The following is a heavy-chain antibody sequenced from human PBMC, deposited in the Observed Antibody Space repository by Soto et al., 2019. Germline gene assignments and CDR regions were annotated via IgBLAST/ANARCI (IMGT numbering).Heavy chain of an antibody. CDR2: ILPIFGTA. V-gene: IGHV1-69*06. Sequence: PSVKVSCKASGGTFSTSSINWLRQAPGQRPEWMVNILPIFGTADYAQKFQDRVTITADKSTDTAYMELRSLFSEDTAVYYCGRGHEYGGHYDAFDIWGQGTVVTVSS. D-gene: IGHD4-17*01. CDR1: GGTFSTSS. CDR3: GRGHEYGGHYDAFDI. J-gene: IGHJ3*02.